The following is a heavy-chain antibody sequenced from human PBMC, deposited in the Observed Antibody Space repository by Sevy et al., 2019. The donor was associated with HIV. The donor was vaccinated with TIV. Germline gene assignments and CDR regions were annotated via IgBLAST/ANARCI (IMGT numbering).Heavy chain of an antibody. CDR2: LRQKGSEK. D-gene: IGHD3-10*01. CDR3: ARASRITMVRGVTGAFDI. J-gene: IGHJ3*02. V-gene: IGHV3-7*03. CDR1: GFTFISYW. Sequence: GGSLRLSCEASGFTFISYWMAGAGRAQGRGLDGVTNLRQKGSEKSEVKPVKARLTITRDNAKNSLYLQMNSLRAEDTAVYYCARASRITMVRGVTGAFDIWGQGTMVTVSS.